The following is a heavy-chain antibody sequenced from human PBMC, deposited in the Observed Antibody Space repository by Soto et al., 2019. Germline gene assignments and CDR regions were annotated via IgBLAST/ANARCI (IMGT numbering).Heavy chain of an antibody. J-gene: IGHJ4*02. CDR3: ARGAADTAMVDS. D-gene: IGHD5-18*01. CDR2: IFYSGST. V-gene: IGHV4-59*01. CDR1: GGSIRSYY. Sequence: QVHLQESGPGLVKASETLPLTCTVSGGSIRSYYWTWIRQPPGKGLEWLGYIFYSGSTFYNPSLKSRVTISIHTSKSQFSLQLTSVTAADTAVYYCARGAADTAMVDSWGQGTLVTVSS.